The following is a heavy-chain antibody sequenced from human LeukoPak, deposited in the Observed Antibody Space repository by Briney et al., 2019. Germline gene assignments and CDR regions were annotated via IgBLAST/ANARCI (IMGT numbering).Heavy chain of an antibody. Sequence: GGSLRLSCAASGFTFSRNAIHWVRQGPGKGLERVSYIAHHGGNKYDANSEKGRFTISRDNSKRTLYLQMNSLRADDTAVYYCAKDGSWSCTVWAQGTLVPVSS. D-gene: IGHD3-10*01. CDR2: IAHHGGNK. V-gene: IGHV3-30*02. CDR3: AKDGSWSCTV. J-gene: IGHJ4*02. CDR1: GFTFSRNA.